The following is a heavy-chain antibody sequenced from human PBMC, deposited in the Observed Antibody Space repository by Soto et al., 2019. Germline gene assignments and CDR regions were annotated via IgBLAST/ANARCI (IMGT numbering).Heavy chain of an antibody. Sequence: EVQVLESGVGLVQPGGSLRLSCAATGVTFSDFAMSWVRQAPGKGLEWVSRIYGGGNGPHYADSVKGRVTISRDNSKNTLYLQMNSLRAEDTAVYYCAKMEGMDPWAYSFDYCGQGTLVTVSS. CDR1: GVTFSDFA. CDR3: AKMEGMDPWAYSFDY. V-gene: IGHV3-23*01. J-gene: IGHJ4*02. D-gene: IGHD2-2*03. CDR2: IYGGGNGP.